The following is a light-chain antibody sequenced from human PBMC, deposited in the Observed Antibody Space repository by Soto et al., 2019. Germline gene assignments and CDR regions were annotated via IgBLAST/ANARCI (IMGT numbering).Light chain of an antibody. CDR2: GPS. Sequence: ELVLTQSPGTLSLSPGERASLSCRASQSIKNNYIAWYQQKPGQAPRLLIYGPSNRATGIPDRFSGSGSGTDFTLTIGRLEPGDFATYYCQHYNSYSEAFGQGTKVELK. CDR3: QHYNSYSEA. CDR1: QSIKNNY. V-gene: IGKV3-20*01. J-gene: IGKJ1*01.